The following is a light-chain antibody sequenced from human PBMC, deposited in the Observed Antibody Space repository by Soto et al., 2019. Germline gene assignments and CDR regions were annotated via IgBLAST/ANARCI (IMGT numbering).Light chain of an antibody. CDR3: QSFDSILRVV. Sequence: QSVLTQPPSVSGAPGQRVTISCTGSSSNIGAGYDVHWYQQLPGTAPKLLIYGNSNRPSGVPDRFSGSKSGTSASLAITGMQAEDEADYYGQSFDSILRVVFGGGTKLTVL. V-gene: IGLV1-40*01. J-gene: IGLJ2*01. CDR1: SSNIGAGYD. CDR2: GNS.